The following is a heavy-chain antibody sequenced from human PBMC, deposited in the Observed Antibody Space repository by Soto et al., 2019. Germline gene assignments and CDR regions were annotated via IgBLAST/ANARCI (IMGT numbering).Heavy chain of an antibody. V-gene: IGHV1-69*04. CDR2: IIPILGIA. Sequence: SVKVSCKASGGTFSSYTISWVRQAPGQGLEWMGRIIPILGIANYAQKFQGRVTITADKSTSTAYMELSSLRSEDTAVYYCTTDEAYSSGWSPGDSWGQGVQVTVS. CDR3: TTDEAYSSGWSPGDS. CDR1: GGTFSSYT. D-gene: IGHD6-19*01. J-gene: IGHJ4*02.